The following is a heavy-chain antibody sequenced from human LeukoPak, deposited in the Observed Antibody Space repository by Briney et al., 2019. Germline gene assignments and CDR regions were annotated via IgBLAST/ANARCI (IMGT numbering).Heavy chain of an antibody. V-gene: IGHV4-34*01. CDR1: GGSFSGYY. CDR3: ARHWTYYDYVWGSYRPYYFDY. J-gene: IGHJ4*02. CDR2: INHSGST. D-gene: IGHD3-16*02. Sequence: SETLSLTGAVYGGSFSGYYWSWIRQPPGKGLEWIGEINHSGSTNYNPSLKSRVTISVDTSKNQFSLKLSSVTAADTAVYYCARHWTYYDYVWGSYRPYYFDYWGQGTLVTVSS.